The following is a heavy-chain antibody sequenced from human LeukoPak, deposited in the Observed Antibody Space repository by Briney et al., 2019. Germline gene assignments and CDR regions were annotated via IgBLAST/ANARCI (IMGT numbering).Heavy chain of an antibody. CDR1: GYTFSSSD. V-gene: IGHV1-8*01. D-gene: IGHD3-9*01. Sequence: ASVKVSCKASGYTFSSSDINWVRQAPGQGLEWMRWMNPVSGNTGYAQKFQGRVTMTRSTSISTAYMELSSLTSEDTAVYYCVRDRYYDTLTGYYPGFDPWGQGTLVTVSS. CDR3: VRDRYYDTLTGYYPGFDP. J-gene: IGHJ5*02. CDR2: MNPVSGNT.